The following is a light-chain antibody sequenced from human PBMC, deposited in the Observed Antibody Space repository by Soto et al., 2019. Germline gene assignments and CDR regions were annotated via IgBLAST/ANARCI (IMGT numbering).Light chain of an antibody. Sequence: QSVLTQPPSASGTPGQRVTISRSGSSSTIGSNYVYWYQQLPGTAPKLLIHRNDQRPSGVPERFSGSKSGTSASLAISGLRSEDEADYYCAAWDDRLSSHVFGTGTKVTVL. CDR1: SSTIGSNY. CDR3: AAWDDRLSSHV. J-gene: IGLJ1*01. CDR2: RND. V-gene: IGLV1-47*01.